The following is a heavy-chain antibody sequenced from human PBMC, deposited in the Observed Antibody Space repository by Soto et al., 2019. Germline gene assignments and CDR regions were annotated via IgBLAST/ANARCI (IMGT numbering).Heavy chain of an antibody. CDR3: ARERGMGYCSSTSCYTGAFDI. CDR1: GGSISSYY. J-gene: IGHJ3*02. CDR2: IYYSGST. Sequence: SETLSLTCTVSGGSISSYYWSWIRQPPGKGLEWIGYIYYSGSTNYNPSLKSRVTISVDTSKNQFSLKLSSVTAADTAVYYCARERGMGYCSSTSCYTGAFDIWGQGTMVTVSS. D-gene: IGHD2-2*02. V-gene: IGHV4-59*01.